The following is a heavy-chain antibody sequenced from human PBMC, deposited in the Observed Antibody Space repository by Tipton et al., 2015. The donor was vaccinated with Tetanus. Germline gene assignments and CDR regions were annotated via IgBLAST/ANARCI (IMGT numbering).Heavy chain of an antibody. Sequence: TLSLTCTVSGGSISSDGAYWSWIRQHPGEGLEWLGYISNSGSTYYNPSLKSRVTISVDTSQKQISLKVNSVTAADTDVDYCARDRGVRGGYYYYHGMDVWGQGTPVTVSS. V-gene: IGHV4-31*03. CDR3: ARDRGVRGGYYYYHGMDV. CDR2: ISNSGST. CDR1: GGSISSDGAY. D-gene: IGHD3-10*01. J-gene: IGHJ6*02.